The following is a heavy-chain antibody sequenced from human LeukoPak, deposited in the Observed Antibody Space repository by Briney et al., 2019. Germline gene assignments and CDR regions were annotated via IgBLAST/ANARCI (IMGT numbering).Heavy chain of an antibody. V-gene: IGHV1-46*01. D-gene: IGHD6-13*01. CDR1: GYTFTINH. J-gene: IGHJ6*02. Sequence: ASVKVSCKASGYTFTINHIHWVRQAPGQGLEWMGVINPSGDSTTYAQNFQGRVTMTRDTSTSTAYMELRRLRSDDTAVYYCARGDSWTNYYYGMDVWGQGTTVTVSS. CDR3: ARGDSWTNYYYGMDV. CDR2: INPSGDST.